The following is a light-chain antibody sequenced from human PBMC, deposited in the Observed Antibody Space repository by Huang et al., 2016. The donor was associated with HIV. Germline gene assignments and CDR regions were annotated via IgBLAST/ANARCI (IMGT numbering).Light chain of an antibody. V-gene: IGKV3-11*01. Sequence: EIVLTQSPATLSLSPGERATLSCRASQSVSISLAWYQQKPGQAPRLLIYDASNRATGIPARFSGSGSGTDFTLTISSLEPEDFAVYYCQQRSNWPLTFGGGTKVDIK. CDR3: QQRSNWPLT. CDR1: QSVSIS. J-gene: IGKJ4*01. CDR2: DAS.